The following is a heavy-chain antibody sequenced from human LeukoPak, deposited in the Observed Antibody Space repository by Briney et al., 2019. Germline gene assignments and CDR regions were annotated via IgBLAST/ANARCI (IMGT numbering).Heavy chain of an antibody. CDR2: IRYDGNNK. CDR1: GFTFSTYG. J-gene: IGHJ4*02. CDR3: AKIEGKYQLANVPDH. D-gene: IGHD2-2*01. V-gene: IGHV3-30*02. Sequence: PGGSLRLSCAASGFTFSTYGMHWVRQAPGKGLEWVAFIRYDGNNKYYADFVKGRFTISRDNSKNTLYLHMNSLRTEDTAVYYCAKIEGKYQLANVPDHWGQGTLVTASS.